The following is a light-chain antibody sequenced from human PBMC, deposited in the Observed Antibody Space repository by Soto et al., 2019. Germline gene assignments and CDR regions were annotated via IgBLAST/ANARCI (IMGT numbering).Light chain of an antibody. CDR3: CSYAASSTSVV. Sequence: QSVLAQPASVSGSPGQSIAISCTGTSSDLGSYNFVSWYQQRPGKAPKLMIYEATKRPSGVSNRFSGSNSGNTASLTISGLQAEDEADYYCCSYAASSTSVVFGGGTKVT. CDR2: EAT. CDR1: SSDLGSYNF. J-gene: IGLJ2*01. V-gene: IGLV2-23*01.